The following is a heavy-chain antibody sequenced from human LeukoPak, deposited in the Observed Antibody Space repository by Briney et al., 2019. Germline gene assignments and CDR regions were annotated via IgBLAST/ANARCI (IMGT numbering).Heavy chain of an antibody. V-gene: IGHV3-11*04. J-gene: IGHJ3*02. D-gene: IGHD3-16*01. CDR3: ASRTLSIWADAFDI. CDR1: GFTFSDYY. Sequence: GGSLRLSCAASGFTFSDYYMSWIRQAPGKGLEWVSYISSSGSTIYYADSVKGRFTISRDNAKNSLYLQMNSLRAEDTAVYYCASRTLSIWADAFDIWGQGTMVTVSS. CDR2: ISSSGSTI.